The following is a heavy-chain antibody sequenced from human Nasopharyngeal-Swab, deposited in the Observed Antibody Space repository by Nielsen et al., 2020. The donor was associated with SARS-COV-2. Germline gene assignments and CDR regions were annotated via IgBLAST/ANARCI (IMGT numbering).Heavy chain of an antibody. CDR2: IYPGDSDT. Sequence: GASLQISCKGSGYSFTSYWIGWVRQLPGKGLEWMGIIYPGDSDTRYSPSFQGQVTISADKSISTAYLQWSSLKASDTAMYYCARRIAVAGIYDYWGQGTLVTVSS. CDR3: ARRIAVAGIYDY. D-gene: IGHD6-19*01. V-gene: IGHV5-51*01. CDR1: GYSFTSYW. J-gene: IGHJ4*02.